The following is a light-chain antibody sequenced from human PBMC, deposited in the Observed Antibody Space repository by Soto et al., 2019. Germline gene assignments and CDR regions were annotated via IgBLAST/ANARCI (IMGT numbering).Light chain of an antibody. CDR1: ENIYTN. CDR2: GAS. J-gene: IGKJ5*01. CDR3: QQYYNWPRT. Sequence: EIVMTQSPATLSVSPGERATLSCRASENIYTNLAWYQQKPGQAPRLLFYGASTRATGLPARFSGTESGTEFTLTINSLQAEDSAVYYCQQYYNWPRTFGQGTRLEI. V-gene: IGKV3-15*01.